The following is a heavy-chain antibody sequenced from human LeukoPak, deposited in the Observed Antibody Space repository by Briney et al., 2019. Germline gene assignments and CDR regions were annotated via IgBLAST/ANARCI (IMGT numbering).Heavy chain of an antibody. V-gene: IGHV1-46*01. D-gene: IGHD6-13*01. J-gene: IGHJ6*03. Sequence: ASVRLSCKASGYAFTNHYIHSVRQAPGQGLEWMGMIGPSGVATTFAQRFQDRVTMTSDTSTTTVYMELRSLRFDDTATYYCATDTQDQLVRRDYYYMDVWGKGTTVTVSS. CDR1: GYAFTNHY. CDR2: IGPSGVAT. CDR3: ATDTQDQLVRRDYYYMDV.